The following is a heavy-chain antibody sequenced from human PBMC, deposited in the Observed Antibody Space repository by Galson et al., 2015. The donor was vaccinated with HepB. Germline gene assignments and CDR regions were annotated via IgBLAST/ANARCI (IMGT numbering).Heavy chain of an antibody. CDR2: MNPNSGGT. V-gene: IGHV1-2*06. CDR3: AASRDDRRRLLDY. CDR1: GDTFTGYY. J-gene: IGHJ4*02. Sequence: SVKVSCKASGDTFTGYYIQWVRQAPGQGLEWMGRMNPNSGGTNYADKFQGRVTMTRDTSISTAYMEMSRLTSDDTAVYFCAASRDDRRRLLDYWGQGTLVTVSS. D-gene: IGHD1-1*01.